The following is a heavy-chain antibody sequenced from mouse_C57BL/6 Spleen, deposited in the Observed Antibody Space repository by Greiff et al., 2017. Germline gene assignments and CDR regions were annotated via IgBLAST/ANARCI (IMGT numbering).Heavy chain of an antibody. CDR3: ARDVYYYGSSYAMDY. CDR2: ISDGGSYT. CDR1: GFTFSSYA. D-gene: IGHD1-1*01. V-gene: IGHV5-4*01. J-gene: IGHJ4*01. Sequence: DVMLVESGGGLVKPGGSLKLSCAASGFTFSSYAMSWVRQTPEKRLEWVATISDGGSYTYYPDNVKGRFTISRDNAKNNLYLQMSHLKSEDTAMYYCARDVYYYGSSYAMDYWGQGTSVTVSS.